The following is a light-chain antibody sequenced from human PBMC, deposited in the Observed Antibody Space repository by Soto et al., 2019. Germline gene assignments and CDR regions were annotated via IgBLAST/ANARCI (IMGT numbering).Light chain of an antibody. CDR3: QQYNSWPGT. CDR1: QSVSSN. Sequence: EIVMTRSPGTLSVSPGERATLSCRASQSVSSNLAWYQQKPGQAPRLLIYGASTRATGIPARFSGSGSGTESTLTFSSLQSEDFAVYYSQQYNSWPGTFGQGTKVEIK. V-gene: IGKV3-15*01. CDR2: GAS. J-gene: IGKJ1*01.